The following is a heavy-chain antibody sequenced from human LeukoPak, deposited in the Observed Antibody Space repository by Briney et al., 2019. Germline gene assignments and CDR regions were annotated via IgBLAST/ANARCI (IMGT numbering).Heavy chain of an antibody. CDR2: ISYDGSNK. CDR3: ARDGSSSWYGQDYYYYGMDV. Sequence: GGSLRLSCVASGFTVSNKYISWVRQAPGKGLEWVAVISYDGSNKYYAESVEGRFTISRDNSKNTLYLQMNSLRPEDTAVFYCARDGSSSWYGQDYYYYGMDVWGQGTTVTVSS. V-gene: IGHV3-30*03. J-gene: IGHJ6*02. D-gene: IGHD6-13*01. CDR1: GFTVSNKY.